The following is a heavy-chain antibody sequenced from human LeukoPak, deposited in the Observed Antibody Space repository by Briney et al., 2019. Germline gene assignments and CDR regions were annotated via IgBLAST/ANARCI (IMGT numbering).Heavy chain of an antibody. D-gene: IGHD5-18*01. V-gene: IGHV3-48*01. J-gene: IGHJ4*02. CDR2: ISSPTSNI. Sequence: PGGSLRLSCAASGFSFSSYSFNWDRQAPGKGLEWISYISSPTSNIHYADSVKGRFTISRDNAKNSLFLQMNSLRVDDTAVYYCAREGREYSYDYWGQGTLVTVSS. CDR3: AREGREYSYDY. CDR1: GFSFSSYS.